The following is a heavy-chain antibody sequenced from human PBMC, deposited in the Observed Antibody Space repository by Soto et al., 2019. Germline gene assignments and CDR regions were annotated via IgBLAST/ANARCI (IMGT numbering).Heavy chain of an antibody. Sequence: SRPTRVNPTQILPLTCTFSGFSLSTIRMCLSWIRQPPDKALEWLALMDWDDDKYYSTSLKTRRTISKDTSKNQVVRTMTNMDPVDTATYFCARNIAAREDYYYGMDVWGQGTTVTVSS. CDR2: MDWDDDK. V-gene: IGHV2-70*01. D-gene: IGHD6-6*01. J-gene: IGHJ6*02. CDR3: ARNIAAREDYYYGMDV. CDR1: GFSLSTIRMC.